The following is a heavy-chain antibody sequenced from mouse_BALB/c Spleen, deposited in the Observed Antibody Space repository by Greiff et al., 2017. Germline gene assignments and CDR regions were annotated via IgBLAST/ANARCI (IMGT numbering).Heavy chain of an antibody. Sequence: EVKVEESGPGLVKPSQSLSLTCTVTGFSITSDYAWNWIRQFPGNKLEWMGYISYSGSTSYNPSLKSRISITRDTSKNQFFLQLNSVTTEDTATYYSASINGKRAMDYWGQGTSVTVAS. CDR2: ISYSGST. D-gene: IGHD2-1*01. J-gene: IGHJ4*01. V-gene: IGHV3-2*02. CDR1: GFSITSDYA. CDR3: ASINGKRAMDY.